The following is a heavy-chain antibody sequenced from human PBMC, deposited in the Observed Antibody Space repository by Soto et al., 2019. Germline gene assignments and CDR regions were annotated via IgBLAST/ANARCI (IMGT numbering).Heavy chain of an antibody. CDR2: IIPIFGTA. CDR3: ARVRQDIVLMVYAPRGDDAFDI. CDR1: GGTFSSYA. Sequence: ASVKVSCKASGGTFSSYAISWVRQAPGQGLEWMGGIIPIFGTANYAQKFQGRVTITADESTSTAYMELSSLRSEDTAVYYCARVRQDIVLMVYAPRGDDAFDIWGQGTMVTISS. D-gene: IGHD2-8*01. J-gene: IGHJ3*02. V-gene: IGHV1-69*13.